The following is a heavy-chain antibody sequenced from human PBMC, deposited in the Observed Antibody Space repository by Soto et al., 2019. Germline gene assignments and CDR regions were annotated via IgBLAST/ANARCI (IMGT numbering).Heavy chain of an antibody. Sequence: SQTLSLTCAISGDTVSSNDAVWNWIRQSPSRGLEWLGRTYYRSKWYNDYSASVRSRITINPDTSKNQFSLQLSSVTPEDTAVYYCARENTMVGGAINPLDFWGQGTLVTVSS. CDR1: GDTVSSNDAV. D-gene: IGHD3-10*01. CDR3: ARENTMVGGAINPLDF. V-gene: IGHV6-1*01. J-gene: IGHJ4*02. CDR2: TYYRSKWYN.